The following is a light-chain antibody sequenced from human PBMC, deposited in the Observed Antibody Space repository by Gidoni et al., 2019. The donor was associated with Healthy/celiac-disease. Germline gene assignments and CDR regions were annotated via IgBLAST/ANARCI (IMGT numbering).Light chain of an antibody. CDR3: QHLKSYPLT. J-gene: IGKJ4*01. CDR1: HGISSY. Sequence: DIQLTQSPSFLSASVGDRVPITCRASHGISSYLAWYQQNPGKAPKLLIYAASTLQSGVPSRFSGSGSGTEFTLTISSLQPEDFATYYCQHLKSYPLTFGGGTKVEIK. V-gene: IGKV1-9*01. CDR2: AAS.